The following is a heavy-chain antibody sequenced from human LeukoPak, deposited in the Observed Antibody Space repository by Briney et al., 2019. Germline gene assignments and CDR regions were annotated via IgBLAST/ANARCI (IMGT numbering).Heavy chain of an antibody. D-gene: IGHD7-27*01. CDR2: ITTSSSYT. CDR1: GFSFSSYN. CDR3: ARENAWGYFDF. Sequence: GGSLRLSCEASGFSFSSYNMDWVRQTPGKGLEWISSITTSSSYTFYADSVRGRFTVSRDNARNSLYLQMNSLRAEDTAVYYCARENAWGYFDFWGQGTLVTVSS. J-gene: IGHJ4*02. V-gene: IGHV3-21*01.